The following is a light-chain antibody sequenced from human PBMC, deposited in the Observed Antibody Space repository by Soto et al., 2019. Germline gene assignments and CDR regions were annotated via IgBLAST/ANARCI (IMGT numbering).Light chain of an antibody. CDR1: IRDVGGYNY. J-gene: IGLJ1*01. CDR2: EVN. Sequence: QTSLALPPSASGSRGQSFPISCTGNIRDVGGYNYVSWFQQHPGKAPKLIIHEVNQRPSGVPDRFSGSTSGTTASLTVSGLQAEDEGTYYRSSYGGYNNVVFGTGTKVTVL. V-gene: IGLV2-8*01. CDR3: SSYGGYNNVV.